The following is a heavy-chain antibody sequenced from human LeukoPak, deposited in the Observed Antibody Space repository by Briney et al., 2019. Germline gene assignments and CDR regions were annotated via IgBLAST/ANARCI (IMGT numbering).Heavy chain of an antibody. CDR2: IRSKANSYAT. Sequence: GGSLRLSCAASGFTFSGSAMHWVRQASGKGLEWVGRIRSKANSYATAYAASVKGRFTISRDDSKNTAYLQMNSLKTEDTAVYYCTTIGYCNGGSCSWGQGTLVTVSS. V-gene: IGHV3-73*01. J-gene: IGHJ5*02. CDR3: TTIGYCNGGSCS. CDR1: GFTFSGSA. D-gene: IGHD2-15*01.